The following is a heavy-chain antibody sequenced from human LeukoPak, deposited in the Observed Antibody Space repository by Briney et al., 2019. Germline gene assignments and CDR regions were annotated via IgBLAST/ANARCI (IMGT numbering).Heavy chain of an antibody. D-gene: IGHD6-13*01. CDR1: GGSISSYY. J-gene: IGHJ2*01. Sequence: PSETLSLTCTVSGGSISSYYWSWIRQPAGKGLEWIGRIYTSGSTNYNPSLKSRVTMSVDTSKNQFSLKLSSVTAADTAVYYCARDSSSWSYWYFDLWGRGTLVPVSS. CDR3: ARDSSSWSYWYFDL. V-gene: IGHV4-4*07. CDR2: IYTSGST.